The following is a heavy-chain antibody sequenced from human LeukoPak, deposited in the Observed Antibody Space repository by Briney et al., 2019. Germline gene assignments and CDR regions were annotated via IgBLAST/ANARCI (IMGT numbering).Heavy chain of an antibody. J-gene: IGHJ5*02. D-gene: IGHD3-22*01. V-gene: IGHV4-30-4*01. CDR2: MYYSGST. CDR3: ARPYYYDSRIDP. CDR1: GGSISSGDYY. Sequence: SETLSFTCTVSGGSISSGDYYWSWIRQPPGQGLEWIAYMYYSGSTYYNPSLKSRVTMSADTSKNQLSLKLSYVTASDTAVYYCARPYYYDSRIDPWGQGILVTVSS.